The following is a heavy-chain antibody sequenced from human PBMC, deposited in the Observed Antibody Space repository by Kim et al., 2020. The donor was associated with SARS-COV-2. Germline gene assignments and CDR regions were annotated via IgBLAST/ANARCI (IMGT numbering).Heavy chain of an antibody. V-gene: IGHV4-34*01. D-gene: IGHD6-13*01. CDR3: ARGVSIAAAPGSYYFDY. J-gene: IGHJ4*02. CDR2: INHSGST. CDR1: GGSFSGYY. Sequence: SETLSLTCAVYGGSFSGYYWSWIRQPPGKGLEWIGEINHSGSTNYNPSLKSRVTISVDTSKNQFSLKLSSVTAADTAVYYCARGVSIAAAPGSYYFDYWGQGTLVTVS.